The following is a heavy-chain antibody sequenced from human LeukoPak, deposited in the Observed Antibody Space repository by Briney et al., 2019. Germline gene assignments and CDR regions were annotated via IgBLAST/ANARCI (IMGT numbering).Heavy chain of an antibody. Sequence: GGSLRLSCAASGFTFSDYYMSWIRQAPGKGLEWVSYISNIGTTIYYTDSVKGRFTISRDNAKNSLYLQMNSLRAEDTAVYYCARARSSWYPVYDYWGQGTLVTVSS. CDR3: ARARSSWYPVYDY. CDR1: GFTFSDYY. V-gene: IGHV3-11*04. CDR2: ISNIGTTI. J-gene: IGHJ4*02. D-gene: IGHD6-13*01.